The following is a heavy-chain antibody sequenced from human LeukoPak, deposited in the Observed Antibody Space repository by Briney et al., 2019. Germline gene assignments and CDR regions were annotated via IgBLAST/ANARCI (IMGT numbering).Heavy chain of an antibody. CDR3: ARVAFVYYDILTGNYYFDY. D-gene: IGHD3-9*01. Sequence: GGSLRLSCAASGFTFSSYAMSWVRQAPGKGLEWVANIKQDGSEKYYVDSVKGRFTISRDNAKNSLYLQMNSLRAEDTAVYYCARVAFVYYDILTGNYYFDYWGQGTLVTVSS. V-gene: IGHV3-7*01. CDR1: GFTFSSYA. CDR2: IKQDGSEK. J-gene: IGHJ4*02.